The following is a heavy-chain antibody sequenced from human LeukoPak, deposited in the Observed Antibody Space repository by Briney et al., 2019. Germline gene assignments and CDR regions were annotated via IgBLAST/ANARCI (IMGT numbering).Heavy chain of an antibody. CDR1: GFTFSTHG. CDR2: VTPSGDPT. Sequence: GGSLRLSCAGSGFTFSTHGMNWVREAPGPGLEWVSGVTPSGDPTYYADSVKGRFIISRDNSKSTMYLQMNSLRAEDTGVYYCAKDSGWIQFIDWGQGTPVTVSS. CDR3: AKDSGWIQFID. V-gene: IGHV3-23*01. D-gene: IGHD5-24*01. J-gene: IGHJ4*02.